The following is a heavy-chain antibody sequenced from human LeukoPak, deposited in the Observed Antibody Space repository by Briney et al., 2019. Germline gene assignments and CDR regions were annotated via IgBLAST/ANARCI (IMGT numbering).Heavy chain of an antibody. Sequence: GGSLRLSCAASGFTFSHYGMHWVRQAPGKGLEWVAFMRYDGSIKYYVDSVKGRFTISRDNSNNMLFLQMNSLTAEDTAAYFCAKDPTHYLLDRGSTSYFDYWGQGTLVTASS. D-gene: IGHD3-3*01. J-gene: IGHJ4*02. CDR1: GFTFSHYG. CDR2: MRYDGSIK. V-gene: IGHV3-30*02. CDR3: AKDPTHYLLDRGSTSYFDY.